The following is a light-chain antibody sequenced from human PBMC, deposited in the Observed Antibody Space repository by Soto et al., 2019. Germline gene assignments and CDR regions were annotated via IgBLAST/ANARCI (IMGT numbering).Light chain of an antibody. Sequence: EILLTQSPATLSLSPGERATLSCRASQSVSSYLAWYQQNPGQTPRLLIYDASNRATGIPARFSGSASGTAFTLTITRLEPEDFGVYYCQQYGYTPSTFGPGTRLEIK. CDR2: DAS. CDR1: QSVSSY. CDR3: QQYGYTPST. V-gene: IGKV3-11*01. J-gene: IGKJ5*01.